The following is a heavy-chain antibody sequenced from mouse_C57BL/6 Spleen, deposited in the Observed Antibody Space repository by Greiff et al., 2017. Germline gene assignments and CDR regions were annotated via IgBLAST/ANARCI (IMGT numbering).Heavy chain of an antibody. CDR3: TRGRYDYDDYYAMDD. D-gene: IGHD2-4*01. CDR2: ISSGGDYI. V-gene: IGHV5-9-1*02. J-gene: IGHJ4*01. Sequence: EVQLVESGEGLVKPGGSLKLSCAASGFTFSSYAMSWVRQTPEKRLEWVAYISSGGDYIYYADTVKGRFTISRDNARNTLYLQMSSLKSEDTAMYYCTRGRYDYDDYYAMDDWGQGTSVTVSS. CDR1: GFTFSSYA.